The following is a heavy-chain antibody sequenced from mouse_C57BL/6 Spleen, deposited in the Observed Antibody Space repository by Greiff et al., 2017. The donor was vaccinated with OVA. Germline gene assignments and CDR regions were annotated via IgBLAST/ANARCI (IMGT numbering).Heavy chain of an antibody. V-gene: IGHV1-55*01. Sequence: QVQLKQPGAELVKPGASVKMSCKASGYTFTSYWITWVKPRPGQGLEWIGDIHPGSGSTNYNEKFKSKATLTVDTSSSTAYMQLSSLTSEDSAVYYCARETGTWAMDYWGQGTSVTVSS. CDR1: GYTFTSYW. CDR2: IHPGSGST. J-gene: IGHJ4*01. D-gene: IGHD4-1*01. CDR3: ARETGTWAMDY.